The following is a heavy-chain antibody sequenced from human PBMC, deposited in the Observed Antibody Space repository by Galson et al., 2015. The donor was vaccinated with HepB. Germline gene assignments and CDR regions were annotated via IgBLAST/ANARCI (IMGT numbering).Heavy chain of an antibody. CDR3: ARDQDSYGCSGAFDI. J-gene: IGHJ3*02. CDR2: ISSSSSYT. V-gene: IGHV3-11*05. D-gene: IGHD5-18*01. Sequence: SLRLSCAASGFTFSDYYMSWIRQAPGKGLEWVSYISSSSSYTNYADSVKGRFTISRDNAKNSLYLQMNSLRAEDTAVYYCARDQDSYGCSGAFDIWGQGTMVTVSS. CDR1: GFTFSDYY.